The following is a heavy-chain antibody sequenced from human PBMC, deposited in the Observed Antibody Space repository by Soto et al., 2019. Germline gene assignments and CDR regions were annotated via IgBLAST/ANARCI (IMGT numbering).Heavy chain of an antibody. CDR3: ARVSSSIVVVPDYGMDV. Sequence: QVQLVQSGAEVKKPGASVKVSCKASGYTFISHGMSWGRQAPGQGLEWMGWISGKNGNTKFAQKFQGRVTLTTDTSTSTAYMEVRSLRTDDTAVYYCARVSSSIVVVPDYGMDVW. D-gene: IGHD2-2*01. CDR1: GYTFISHG. J-gene: IGHJ6*01. CDR2: ISGKNGNT. V-gene: IGHV1-18*04.